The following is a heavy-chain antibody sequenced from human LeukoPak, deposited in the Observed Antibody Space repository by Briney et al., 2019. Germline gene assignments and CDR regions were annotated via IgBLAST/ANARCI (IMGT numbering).Heavy chain of an antibody. J-gene: IGHJ4*02. V-gene: IGHV3-23*01. D-gene: IGHD6-6*01. CDR1: GFTFSSYA. CDR2: ISGSGGST. CDR3: AAGQHRRPTDY. Sequence: GGSLRLTCAASGFTFSSYAMSWVRQAPGEGLEWVSAISGSGGSTYYADSAKGRFTISRDNSKNTLYLQMNSLRAEDTAVYYCAAGQHRRPTDYWGQGTLVTVSS.